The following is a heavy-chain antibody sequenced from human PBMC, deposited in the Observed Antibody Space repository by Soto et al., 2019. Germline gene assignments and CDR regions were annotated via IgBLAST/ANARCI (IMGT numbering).Heavy chain of an antibody. CDR3: ARGQDIVVVVAALSPSGAFDI. CDR1: GGSISSGDYY. V-gene: IGHV4-30-4*01. CDR2: IYYSGST. Sequence: SETLSLTCAVSGGSISSGDYYWSWIRQPPGKGLEWIGYIYYSGSTYYNPSLKGRVTISVDTSKNQLSLKLSSVTAADTAVYYCARGQDIVVVVAALSPSGAFDIWGQGTMVTVSS. J-gene: IGHJ3*02. D-gene: IGHD2-15*01.